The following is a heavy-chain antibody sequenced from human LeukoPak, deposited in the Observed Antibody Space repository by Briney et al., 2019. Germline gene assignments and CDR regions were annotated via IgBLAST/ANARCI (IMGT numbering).Heavy chain of an antibody. CDR1: GFTFSSYS. Sequence: GGSLRLSCAASGFTFSSYSMNWVRQAPGKGLEWVSYISSSSSTIYYADSVKGRFTISRDNAKNSLYLQMNSLRAEDTAVYYCARGHSPLYFDYWGQGTLVTVSS. CDR3: ARGHSPLYFDY. V-gene: IGHV3-48*01. CDR2: ISSSSSTI. D-gene: IGHD3-3*02. J-gene: IGHJ4*02.